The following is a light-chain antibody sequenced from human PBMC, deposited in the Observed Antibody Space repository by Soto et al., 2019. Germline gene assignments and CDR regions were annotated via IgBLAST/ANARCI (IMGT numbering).Light chain of an antibody. Sequence: QSALTQPASVSGSPGQSITISCTGTSRDVGSYNYVSWYQQRPGKAPRLMIYDVSDRPSGISIRFSGSKSGNTASLTISGLQADDEADYFCSSYTSSSTVVFGGGTQLTVL. V-gene: IGLV2-14*01. CDR2: DVS. CDR1: SRDVGSYNY. CDR3: SSYTSSSTVV. J-gene: IGLJ7*01.